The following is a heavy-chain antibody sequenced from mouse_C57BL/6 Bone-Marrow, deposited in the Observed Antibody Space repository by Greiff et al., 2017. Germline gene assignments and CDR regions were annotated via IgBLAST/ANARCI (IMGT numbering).Heavy chain of an antibody. CDR2: INPSSGYT. CDR3: ARGLTGTGGDY. V-gene: IGHV1-4*01. D-gene: IGHD4-1*01. CDR1: GYTFTSYT. J-gene: IGHJ2*01. Sequence: VKLVESGAELARPGASVKMSCKASGYTFTSYTMHWVKQRPGQGLEWIGYINPSSGYTKYNQKFQDKATLTADKSSSTAYMQLSSLTSEDSAVYYYARGLTGTGGDYWGKGTTRTASS.